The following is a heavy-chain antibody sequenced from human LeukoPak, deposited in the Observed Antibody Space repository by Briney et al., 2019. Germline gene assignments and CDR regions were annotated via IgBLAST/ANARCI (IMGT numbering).Heavy chain of an antibody. CDR3: ARVTGGYCSSTGCYALDV. J-gene: IGHJ6*04. D-gene: IGHD2-2*01. V-gene: IGHV4-38-2*01. CDR1: EFSISSGFH. CDR2: IYHGGTT. Sequence: SETPSLTCVVSEFSISSGFHWGWIRQPPGKGLEWIGSIYHGGTTFYNPSLKSRVTISVDTSKNQFSLNVNSVTAADTAVYYCARVTGGYCSSTGCYALDVWGTGTTVTVSS.